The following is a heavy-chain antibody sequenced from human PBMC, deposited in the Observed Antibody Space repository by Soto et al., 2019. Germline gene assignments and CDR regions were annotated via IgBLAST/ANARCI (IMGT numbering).Heavy chain of an antibody. CDR1: GFTFSSYA. J-gene: IGHJ3*02. V-gene: IGHV3-23*01. Sequence: EVQLLVSGGGLVQPGGSLRLSCAASGFTFSSYAMTWVRQAPGKGLEWVSVISGSGGSTYYADSVKGRFTISRDNSKNTLYLQMNSLRAEDTAVYYCAKGIALREYSGYETFPKPFDIWGQGTMVTVSS. CDR2: ISGSGGST. CDR3: AKGIALREYSGYETFPKPFDI. D-gene: IGHD5-12*01.